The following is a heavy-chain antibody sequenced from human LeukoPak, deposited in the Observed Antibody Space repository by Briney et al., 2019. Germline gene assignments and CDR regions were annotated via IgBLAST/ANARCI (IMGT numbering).Heavy chain of an antibody. V-gene: IGHV4-31*03. CDR2: IYYSGST. D-gene: IGHD3-10*01. Sequence: SETLSLTCTVSGGSISSGGYYWSWIRQHPGKGLEWIGYIYYSGSTYYNPSLKSRVTISVDTSKNQFSLKLSSVTAADTAVYYCARDPHYYGSGSYFDYWGQGTLVTVSS. CDR3: ARDPHYYGSGSYFDY. CDR1: GGSISSGGYY. J-gene: IGHJ4*02.